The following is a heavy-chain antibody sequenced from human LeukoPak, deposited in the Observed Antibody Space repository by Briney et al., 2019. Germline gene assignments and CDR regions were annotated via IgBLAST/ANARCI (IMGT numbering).Heavy chain of an antibody. CDR3: ARSVYGSGSYMDV. V-gene: IGHV3-33*08. CDR2: IRFDGDNK. D-gene: IGHD3-10*01. Sequence: GGSLRLSCAAFGFTFSSYGMHWVRQAPGKGLEWVAVIRFDGDNKYYGEAVKGRFTIARNNAENKLFLDMNNLRADDTAVYFCARSVYGSGSYMDVWGQGTTVIVSS. CDR1: GFTFSSYG. J-gene: IGHJ6*03.